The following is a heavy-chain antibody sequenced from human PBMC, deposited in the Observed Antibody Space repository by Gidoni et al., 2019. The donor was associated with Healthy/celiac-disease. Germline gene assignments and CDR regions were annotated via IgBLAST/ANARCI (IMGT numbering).Heavy chain of an antibody. CDR1: GYTFTAYD. Sequence: QVQLVQSGAEVQKPGASVTVSCKASGYTFTAYDMHWVRQAPGQGREWMGWINPNSGGTNYAKKVQGRGTMTRDTSISTAYMELSRLRSDDTAVYYCARVVGGSGWYYYWGQGTLVTVSS. J-gene: IGHJ4*02. CDR2: INPNSGGT. V-gene: IGHV1-2*02. D-gene: IGHD6-19*01. CDR3: ARVVGGSGWYYY.